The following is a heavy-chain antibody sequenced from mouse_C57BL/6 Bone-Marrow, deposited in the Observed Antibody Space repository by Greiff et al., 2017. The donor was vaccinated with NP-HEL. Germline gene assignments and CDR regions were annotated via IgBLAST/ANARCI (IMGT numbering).Heavy chain of an antibody. Sequence: EVKLVESGGGLVQSGRSLRLSCATSGFTFSDFYMEWVRQAPGKGLEWIAASRNKANDYTTEYSASVQGRFIVSRDTSQSLLYLQMNALRAEDTAIYYCARDGGTGYFDYWGQGTTLTVSS. V-gene: IGHV7-1*01. CDR2: SRNKANDYTT. D-gene: IGHD4-1*01. CDR1: GFTFSDFY. J-gene: IGHJ2*01. CDR3: ARDGGTGYFDY.